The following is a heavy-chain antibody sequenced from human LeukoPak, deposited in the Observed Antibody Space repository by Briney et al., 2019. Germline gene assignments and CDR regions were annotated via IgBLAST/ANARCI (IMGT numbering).Heavy chain of an antibody. V-gene: IGHV4-4*02. CDR1: GGSISSDNW. CDR3: ARGLYGSDSY. D-gene: IGHD6-19*01. Sequence: PSGTLSLTCAVSGGSISSDNWWIWVRQPPGKGLEWIGEIYHSRRANYNPSLKSRVNMSVDKSENQFSLSLSSVTAADTAVYHCARGLYGSDSYWGQGNLVTVSS. CDR2: IYHSRRA. J-gene: IGHJ4*02.